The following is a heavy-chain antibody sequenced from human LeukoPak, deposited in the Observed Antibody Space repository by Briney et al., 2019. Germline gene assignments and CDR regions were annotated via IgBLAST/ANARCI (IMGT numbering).Heavy chain of an antibody. Sequence: ESLKISCKVSGFSFTSYWIGWVRQMPGKGLEWMGGIYPGNSDITYSPSFQGQVTISADKSVSTAYLHWSSLKASDTAIYYCARHLSSISSCPNYWGQGTLVTVSS. CDR3: ARHLSSISSCPNY. V-gene: IGHV5-51*01. J-gene: IGHJ4*02. D-gene: IGHD2-2*01. CDR1: GFSFTSYW. CDR2: IYPGNSDI.